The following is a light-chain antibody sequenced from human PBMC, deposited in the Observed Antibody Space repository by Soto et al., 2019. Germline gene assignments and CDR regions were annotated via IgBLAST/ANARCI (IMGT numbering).Light chain of an antibody. Sequence: EIEFSQSPCTLSLSPDERATLYCRTSQSVSGTFLAWYQQKPGQAPSLLIYDASIRATGIPDRFSGSGSGTDFTLTISRLEPEDFAVYYCQHYGSSPQAFGQGTKVDIK. CDR1: QSVSGTF. J-gene: IGKJ1*01. CDR2: DAS. V-gene: IGKV3-20*01. CDR3: QHYGSSPQA.